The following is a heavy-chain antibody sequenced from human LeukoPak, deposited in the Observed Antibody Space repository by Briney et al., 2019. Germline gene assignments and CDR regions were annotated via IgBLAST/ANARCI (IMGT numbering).Heavy chain of an antibody. CDR2: IKQDGSEK. CDR1: GFTLSSGSW. Sequence: PGGSLRLSCAASGFTLSSGSWMHWVRQAPGKGLEWVANIKQDGSEKYYVDSVKGRFTISRDNAKNSLYLQMNSLRAEDTALYYCARDHFGQNDWYFDLWGRGTLVTVSS. D-gene: IGHD3-10*01. J-gene: IGHJ2*01. V-gene: IGHV3-7*05. CDR3: ARDHFGQNDWYFDL.